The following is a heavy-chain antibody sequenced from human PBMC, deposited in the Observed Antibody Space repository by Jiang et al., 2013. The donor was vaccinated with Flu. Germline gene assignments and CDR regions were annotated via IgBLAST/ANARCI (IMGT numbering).Heavy chain of an antibody. J-gene: IGHJ4*02. CDR2: TT. CDR3: TTAFPLPNDYGDYLGY. D-gene: IGHD4-17*01. V-gene: IGHV3-15*01. Sequence: TTDYAAPVKGRFTISRDDSKNTLYLQMNSLKTEDTAVYYCTTAFPLPNDYGDYLGYWGQGTLVTVSS.